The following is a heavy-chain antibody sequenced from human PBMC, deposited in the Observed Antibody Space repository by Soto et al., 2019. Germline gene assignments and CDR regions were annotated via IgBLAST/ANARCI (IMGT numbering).Heavy chain of an antibody. Sequence: SVKVSCKASVGTFTSSAVQWVRQARGQRLEWIGWIVVGSGNTNYAQKFQERVTITRDMSTSTAYMELSSLRSEDTAVYYCAADNHYYDSSGYLHAHFDSWGQGPLVTVSS. J-gene: IGHJ4*02. CDR1: VGTFTSSA. V-gene: IGHV1-58*01. D-gene: IGHD3-22*01. CDR2: IVVGSGNT. CDR3: AADNHYYDSSGYLHAHFDS.